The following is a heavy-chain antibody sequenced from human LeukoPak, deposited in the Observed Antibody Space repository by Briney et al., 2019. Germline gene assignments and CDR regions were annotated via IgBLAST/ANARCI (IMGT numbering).Heavy chain of an antibody. CDR1: GYTFTAFH. V-gene: IGHV1-2*06. Sequence: GASVKVSCKASGYTFTAFHLHWVRQAPGQGLEWMRRIKPNNGDTSYAQKFQGRVTMTRDTSLSTIYMELNSLRSDDTAVYYCARGYNSGYEYWGQGTLITVSS. CDR3: ARGYNSGYEY. J-gene: IGHJ4*02. D-gene: IGHD1-14*01. CDR2: IKPNNGDT.